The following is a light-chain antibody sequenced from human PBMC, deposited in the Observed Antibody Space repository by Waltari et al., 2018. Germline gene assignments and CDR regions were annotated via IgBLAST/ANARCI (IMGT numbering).Light chain of an antibody. CDR1: QSLLHSNGYNY. Sequence: DIVMTQSPLSLPVTPGEPASISCRSSQSLLHSNGYNYLDWYLQKPGQSPQLLIYLGSMRASGVPDRFSGSGSGTDFTLKSSRVEAEDVGVYYCMQALQTPRTFGQGTKLEIK. V-gene: IGKV2-28*01. J-gene: IGKJ2*02. CDR2: LGS. CDR3: MQALQTPRT.